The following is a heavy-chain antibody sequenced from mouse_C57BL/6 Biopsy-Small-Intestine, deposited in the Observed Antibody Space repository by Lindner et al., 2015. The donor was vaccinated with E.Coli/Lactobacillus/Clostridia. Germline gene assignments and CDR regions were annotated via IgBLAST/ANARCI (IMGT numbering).Heavy chain of an antibody. J-gene: IGHJ3*01. CDR2: ISSGSSTI. Sequence: VQLQEVWGDLVKPGGSLKLSCAASGFTFSDYGIHWVRQAPEKGLEWVAYISSGSSTIYYADTVKGRFTISRDNAKNTLFLQMTSLRSEDTAMYYCATNWDGFAYWGQGTLVTVSA. CDR1: GFTFSDYG. D-gene: IGHD4-1*01. V-gene: IGHV5-17*01. CDR3: ATNWDGFAY.